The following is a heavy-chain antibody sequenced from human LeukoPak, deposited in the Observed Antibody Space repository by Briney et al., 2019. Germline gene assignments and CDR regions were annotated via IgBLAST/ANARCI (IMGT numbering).Heavy chain of an antibody. J-gene: IGHJ4*02. Sequence: PSETLSLTCAVYGGSFSGYYWSWIRQPPGKGLEWIGEINHSGSTNYNPSLKSRVTISVDTSKNQFSLKLSSVTAADTAVYYCARGRITMVRGVISGFRYWGQGTLVTVSS. D-gene: IGHD3-10*01. CDR3: ARGRITMVRGVISGFRY. CDR1: GGSFSGYY. V-gene: IGHV4-34*01. CDR2: INHSGST.